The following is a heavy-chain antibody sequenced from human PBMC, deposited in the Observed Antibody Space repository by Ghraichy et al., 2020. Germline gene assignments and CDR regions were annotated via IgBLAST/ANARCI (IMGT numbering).Heavy chain of an antibody. J-gene: IGHJ6*02. CDR3: ARDVSDCDTTSCYRGGVYFYYGLDV. CDR2: IHYTGRT. Sequence: GSLSLTCNVSGGSVRSASDYWNWIRQSPGKGLEWIGYIHYTGRTNYNPSLESRVAVSIDTSKNQFSLSLSSVTTADTAVYYCARDVSDCDTTSCYRGGVYFYYGLDVWGQGTTVTVSS. V-gene: IGHV4-61*01. D-gene: IGHD2-2*02. CDR1: GGSVRSASDY.